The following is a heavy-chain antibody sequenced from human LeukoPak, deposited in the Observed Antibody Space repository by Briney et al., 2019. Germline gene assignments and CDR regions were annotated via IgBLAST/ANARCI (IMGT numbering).Heavy chain of an antibody. V-gene: IGHV1-8*02. Sequence: ASVKVSCKASGYTFTSYGISWVRQATGQGLEWMGWMNPNSGNTGYAQNFQGRVTMTRNTSISTAYMELSSLRSEDTAVYYCARGGGDYDSRLGYWGQGTLVTVSS. CDR3: ARGGGDYDSRLGY. D-gene: IGHD3-22*01. CDR2: MNPNSGNT. J-gene: IGHJ4*02. CDR1: GYTFTSYG.